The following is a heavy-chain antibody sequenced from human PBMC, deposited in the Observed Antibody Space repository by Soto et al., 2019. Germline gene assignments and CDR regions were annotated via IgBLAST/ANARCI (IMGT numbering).Heavy chain of an antibody. Sequence: ASVKVSCKASGYTFTSYDINWVRQATGQGLEWMGWMNPNSGNTGYAQKFQGRVTMTRNTSISTAYMELSSLRSEDTAVYYCARVFVVVVAATQYNWFDPWGQGTLVTVSS. CDR1: GYTFTSYD. CDR3: ARVFVVVVAATQYNWFDP. CDR2: MNPNSGNT. D-gene: IGHD2-15*01. V-gene: IGHV1-8*01. J-gene: IGHJ5*02.